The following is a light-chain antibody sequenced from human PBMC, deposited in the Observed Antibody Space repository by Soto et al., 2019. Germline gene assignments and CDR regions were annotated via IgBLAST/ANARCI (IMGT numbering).Light chain of an antibody. CDR1: QSVSSNH. CDR2: GGS. Sequence: DIVLTQSPGTRSFSPGERATLSCRASQSVSSNHLAWYQQKPGQAPRLLIYGGSSRATGIPVRFSGSGSGTDFTLTISRLEPEDFAVYYCQQYGSSPWTFGQGTKVDIK. CDR3: QQYGSSPWT. V-gene: IGKV3-20*01. J-gene: IGKJ1*01.